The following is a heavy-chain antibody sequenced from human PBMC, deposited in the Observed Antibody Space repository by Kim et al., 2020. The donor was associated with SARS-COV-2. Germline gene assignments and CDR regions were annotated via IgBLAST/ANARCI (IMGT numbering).Heavy chain of an antibody. V-gene: IGHV1-8*01. CDR1: GYTFTSYD. CDR3: ARAGGYYYYYGMDV. D-gene: IGHD3-10*01. CDR2: MNPNSGNT. J-gene: IGHJ6*02. Sequence: ASVKVSCKASGYTFTSYDINWVRQATGQGLEWMGWMNPNSGNTGYAQKFQGRVTMTRNTSISTAYMELSSLRSEDTAVYYCARAGGYYYYYGMDVWGRGTTVTVSS.